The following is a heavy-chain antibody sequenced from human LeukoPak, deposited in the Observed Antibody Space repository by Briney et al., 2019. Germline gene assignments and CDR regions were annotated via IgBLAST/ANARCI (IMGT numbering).Heavy chain of an antibody. CDR2: IYTSGST. CDR1: GGSISSYY. J-gene: IGHJ4*02. D-gene: IGHD6-19*01. CDR3: ARLRKIAVANDY. V-gene: IGHV4-4*07. Sequence: SETLSLTCTVSGGSISSYYWSWIRQPAGKGLEWIGRIYTSGSTNYNPSLKSRVTISVDTSKNQFSLKLSSVTAADTAVYYCARLRKIAVANDYWGQGTLVTVSS.